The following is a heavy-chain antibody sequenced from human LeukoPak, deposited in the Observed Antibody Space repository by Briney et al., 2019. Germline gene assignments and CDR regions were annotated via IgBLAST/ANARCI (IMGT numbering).Heavy chain of an antibody. CDR3: ARDRRQWLGHYFDY. D-gene: IGHD6-19*01. CDR1: GFTFSSYA. V-gene: IGHV3-30-3*01. Sequence: PGGSLRLSCAASGFTFSSYAMHWVRQAPGKGLEWVAVISYDGSNKYYADSVKGRFTISRDNSKNTLYLQMNSLRAEDTAVYYCARDRRQWLGHYFDYWGQGTLVTVSS. CDR2: ISYDGSNK. J-gene: IGHJ4*02.